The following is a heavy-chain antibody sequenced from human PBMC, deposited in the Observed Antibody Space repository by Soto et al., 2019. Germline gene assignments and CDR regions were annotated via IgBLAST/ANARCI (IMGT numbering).Heavy chain of an antibody. CDR2: ISSSSSTI. CDR1: GFTFSSYS. Sequence: GGSLRLSCAASGFTFSSYSMNWVRQAPGKGLEWVSYISSSSSTIYYADSVKGRFTISRDNAKNSLYLQMNSLRAEDTAVYYCARFTGGGMDIVVVPAAQPYYYYYYMDVWGKGTTVTVSS. D-gene: IGHD2-2*03. V-gene: IGHV3-48*01. CDR3: ARFTGGGMDIVVVPAAQPYYYYYYMDV. J-gene: IGHJ6*03.